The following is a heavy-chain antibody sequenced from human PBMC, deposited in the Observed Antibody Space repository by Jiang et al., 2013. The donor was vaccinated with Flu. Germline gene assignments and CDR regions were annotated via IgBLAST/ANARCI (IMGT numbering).Heavy chain of an antibody. Sequence: EVKKPGASVKVSCKASGYTFSDYYMHCVRQAPGQGLEWMGRINPSSGSTSYAEKFQGRITMTGDTSTSTVNMELSSLTSGDTAVYYCARGGWGIREDGCDIWGQGTMITVSS. J-gene: IGHJ3*02. CDR1: GYTFSDYY. CDR2: INPSSGST. D-gene: IGHD6-19*01. V-gene: IGHV1-46*01. CDR3: ARGGWGIREDGCDI.